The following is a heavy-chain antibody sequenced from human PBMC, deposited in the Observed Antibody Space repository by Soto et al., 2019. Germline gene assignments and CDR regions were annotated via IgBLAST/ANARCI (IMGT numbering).Heavy chain of an antibody. Sequence: QVQLRESGPGLVKPSGTLSLTCVVSGASISSTYWWSWVRQPPGKGLEWIGEIYHTGSTKYNPSLKSRVTILIDKSNNEFSLKLNSVTAADTAVYYCATLPPRIEVVVTPIPTWGQGILVTVSS. V-gene: IGHV4-4*02. J-gene: IGHJ5*02. CDR1: GASISSTYW. CDR2: IYHTGST. D-gene: IGHD2-21*02. CDR3: ATLPPRIEVVVTPIPT.